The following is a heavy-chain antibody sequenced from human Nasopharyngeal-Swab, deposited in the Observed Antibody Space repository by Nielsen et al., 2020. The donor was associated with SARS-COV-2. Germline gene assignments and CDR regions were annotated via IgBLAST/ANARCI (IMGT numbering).Heavy chain of an antibody. CDR1: GGSISTTTYY. J-gene: IGHJ4*02. Sequence: GSLRLSCTVSGGSISTTTYYWAWIRQPPGKGLEWIGSIYYNENTYYNPSLKSRVTISIDTSKNQFSLKLNSVSAADTAVYYCARLVDPPRRNYYEAFDYWGQGTLVTVSS. V-gene: IGHV4-39*01. CDR3: ARLVDPPRRNYYEAFDY. CDR2: IYYNENT. D-gene: IGHD3-22*01.